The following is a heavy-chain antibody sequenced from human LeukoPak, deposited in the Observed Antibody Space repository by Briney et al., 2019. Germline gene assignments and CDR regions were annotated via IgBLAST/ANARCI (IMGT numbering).Heavy chain of an antibody. CDR3: AGVGTSVWAYDD. V-gene: IGHV3-48*04. CDR2: ISRSSRTI. D-gene: IGHD1-1*01. J-gene: IGHJ4*02. CDR1: GLSFSSHG. Sequence: SLRLACAPSGLSFSSHGTHCVRQAAEKGREWLSYISRSSRTISYADSMKGRFTASRDNAKNSLCLRMNSVRVEETAVNYCAGVGTSVWAYDDWGQGTLVTVSS.